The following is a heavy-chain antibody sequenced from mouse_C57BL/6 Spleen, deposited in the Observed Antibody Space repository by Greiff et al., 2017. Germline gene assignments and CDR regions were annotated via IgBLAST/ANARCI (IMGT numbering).Heavy chain of an antibody. CDR2: INPNNGGT. CDR1: GYTFTDYY. Sequence: EVQLQQSGPELVKPGASVKISCKASGYTFTDYYMNWVKQSHGTSLEWIGDINPNNGGTSYNQKFKGKATLTVDKSSSTAYMELRSLTSEDSAVYYCARDYGSSSYWYFDVWGTGTTVTVSS. V-gene: IGHV1-26*01. J-gene: IGHJ1*03. D-gene: IGHD1-1*01. CDR3: ARDYGSSSYWYFDV.